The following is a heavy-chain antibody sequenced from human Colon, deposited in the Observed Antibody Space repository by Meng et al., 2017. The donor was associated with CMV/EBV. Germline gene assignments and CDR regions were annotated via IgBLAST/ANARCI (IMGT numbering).Heavy chain of an antibody. V-gene: IGHV4-34*01. CDR2: INHSGST. CDR1: GGSFSGSY. D-gene: IGHD2-2*01. Sequence: YGGSFSGSYWSWIRQPPGKGLEWIGEINHSGSTNYNPSLKSRVTISVDTSKNQFSLKLSSVAAADTAVYYCARSGYCSSTRCWFDPWGQGTLVTVSS. J-gene: IGHJ5*02. CDR3: ARSGYCSSTRCWFDP.